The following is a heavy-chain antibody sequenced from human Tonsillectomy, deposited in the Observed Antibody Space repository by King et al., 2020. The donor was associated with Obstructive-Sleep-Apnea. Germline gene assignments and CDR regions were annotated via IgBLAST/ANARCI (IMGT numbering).Heavy chain of an antibody. CDR3: ARHRGSGSYYGMDV. CDR1: GYTFTGYY. Sequence: QLVQSGAEVKKPGASVKVSCKASGYTFTGYYMHWVRQAPGQGLEWMGWINPNSGGPNYAQKFQGWVTMTRETSISTAYMELGRLRSDDTAMYYCARHRGSGSYYGMDVWGQGTTVTVSS. CDR2: INPNSGGP. V-gene: IGHV1-2*04. D-gene: IGHD3-10*01. J-gene: IGHJ6*02.